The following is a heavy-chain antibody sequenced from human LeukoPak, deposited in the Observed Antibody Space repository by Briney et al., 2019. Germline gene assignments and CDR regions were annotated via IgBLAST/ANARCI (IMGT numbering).Heavy chain of an antibody. D-gene: IGHD2-2*01. J-gene: IGHJ4*02. Sequence: GGSLRLFCAASGFTFSDYYMNWIRQAPGKGLEWVSDTSSSSSYTNYADSVKGRFTISRDNAKNSLYLQMNSLRAEDTAVYYCARVPRYCGSTSCYDYWGQGTLVTVSS. CDR3: ARVPRYCGSTSCYDY. CDR1: GFTFSDYY. V-gene: IGHV3-11*05. CDR2: TSSSSSYT.